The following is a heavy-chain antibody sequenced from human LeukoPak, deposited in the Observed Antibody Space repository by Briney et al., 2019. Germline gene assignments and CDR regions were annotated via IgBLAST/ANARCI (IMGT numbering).Heavy chain of an antibody. D-gene: IGHD2-21*01. Sequence: PSETLSLTCTVSGESISGFYWTWIRQPPGKGLEWIGYIYYSGSTNYNPSLKSRVTISVDTSMNQFSLKLSSVTAADTAVYYCARGVVIAPQTFDYWGQGTLVTVSS. J-gene: IGHJ4*02. CDR1: GESISGFY. CDR2: IYYSGST. V-gene: IGHV4-59*01. CDR3: ARGVVIAPQTFDY.